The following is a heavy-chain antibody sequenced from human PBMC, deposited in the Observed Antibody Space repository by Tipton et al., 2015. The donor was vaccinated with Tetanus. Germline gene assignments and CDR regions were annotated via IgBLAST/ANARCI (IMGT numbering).Heavy chain of an antibody. CDR2: ISGSGGST. D-gene: IGHD3-16*01. J-gene: IGHJ4*02. CDR3: AKGGTIMIWNYYFDS. V-gene: IGHV3-23*01. CDR1: GFTFDTYT. Sequence: SLRLSCEASGFTFDTYTMTWVRQAPGKGLEWVSGISGSGGSTYYADSVKGRFTISRDNSKNTLYLQMNSLRAEDTAVYYCAKGGTIMIWNYYFDSWGQGTLVTVSS.